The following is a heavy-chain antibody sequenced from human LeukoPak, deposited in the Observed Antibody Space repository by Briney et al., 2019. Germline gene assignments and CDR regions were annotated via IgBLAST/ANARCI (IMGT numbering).Heavy chain of an antibody. CDR1: GGSISSSSYY. CDR3: ARDGGADYMDV. CDR2: IYYSGST. V-gene: IGHV4-39*07. Sequence: PSETLSLTCTVSGGSISSSSYYWGWIRQPPGKGLEWIGSIYYSGSTYYNPSLKSRVTISVDTSKNQFSLKLSSVTAADTAVYYCARDGGADYMDVWGKGTTVTISS. J-gene: IGHJ6*03.